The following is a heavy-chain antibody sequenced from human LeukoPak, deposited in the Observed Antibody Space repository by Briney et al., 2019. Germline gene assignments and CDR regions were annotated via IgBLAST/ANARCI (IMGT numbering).Heavy chain of an antibody. Sequence: GGSLRLSCAASGFTVSTNYMSWVRQAPGKGLECVSLIYSDGGTYYADSVKGRFTISRDNSKNTLYLQMNCLRAEDTAVYYCAARSVSAPTWGQGTLVTVSS. D-gene: IGHD5/OR15-5a*01. CDR1: GFTVSTNY. CDR2: IYSDGGT. V-gene: IGHV3-53*01. J-gene: IGHJ5*02. CDR3: AARSVSAPT.